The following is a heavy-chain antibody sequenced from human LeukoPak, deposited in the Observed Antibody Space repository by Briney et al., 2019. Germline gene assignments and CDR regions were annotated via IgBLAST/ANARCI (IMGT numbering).Heavy chain of an antibody. D-gene: IGHD3-22*01. Sequence: SETLSLTCTVSGGSISSSSYYWGWIRQPPRKGLEWIGSIYYSGSTYYNPSLKSRVTISVDTSKNQFSLKLSSVTAADTAVYHCARMYYSDTSGFDYWGQGTLVTVSS. J-gene: IGHJ4*02. CDR3: ARMYYSDTSGFDY. CDR1: GGSISSSSYY. CDR2: IYYSGST. V-gene: IGHV4-39*07.